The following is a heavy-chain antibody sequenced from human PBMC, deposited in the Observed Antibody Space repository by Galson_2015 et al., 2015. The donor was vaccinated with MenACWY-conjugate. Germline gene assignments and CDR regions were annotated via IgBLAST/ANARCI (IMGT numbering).Heavy chain of an antibody. J-gene: IGHJ6*02. CDR1: GYYFTSYW. D-gene: IGHD4-23*01. Sequence: QSGAEVKQPGESLKISCKGSGYYFTSYWIAWVRQIPGKGLEWMGLISPGDSNTRYSPSFQGQVTISADKSISTAFLQWSSLKASDTAMYYCARHPPGGRGMDVWGRGTTVTVSS. CDR3: ARHPPGGRGMDV. CDR2: ISPGDSNT. V-gene: IGHV5-51*01.